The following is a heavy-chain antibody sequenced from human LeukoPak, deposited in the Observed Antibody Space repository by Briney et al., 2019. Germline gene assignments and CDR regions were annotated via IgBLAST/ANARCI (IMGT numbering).Heavy chain of an antibody. D-gene: IGHD5-12*01. CDR1: GGSISNYY. CDR3: ASGSSGYDP. Sequence: SQTLSPKCPVSGGSISNYYWSWIRQPAGKGREWIGRIYSSGTTIDNPSLKSRVTMSVATSKNQFPLKLSSVTAADTAVYFCASGSSGYDPWGQGTLVTVSS. V-gene: IGHV4-4*07. CDR2: IYSSGTT. J-gene: IGHJ5*02.